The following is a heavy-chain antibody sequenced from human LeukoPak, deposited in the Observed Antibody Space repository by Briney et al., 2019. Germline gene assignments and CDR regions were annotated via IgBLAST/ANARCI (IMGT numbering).Heavy chain of an antibody. V-gene: IGHV3-7*01. J-gene: IGHJ3*02. CDR1: GLTFSSDW. Sequence: GGSLRLSCAASGLTFSSDWMSWVRQAPGKGLGWVANIKQDGSEKHYVDSVTGRFTISRDNTKNSLYLQMNSLRADDTAVYYCARDLAGPPQEAFDIWGQGTMVTVSS. CDR3: ARDLAGPPQEAFDI. CDR2: IKQDGSEK.